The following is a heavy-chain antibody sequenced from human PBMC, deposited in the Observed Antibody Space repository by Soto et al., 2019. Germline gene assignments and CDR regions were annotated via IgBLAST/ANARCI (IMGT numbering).Heavy chain of an antibody. J-gene: IGHJ5*02. V-gene: IGHV3-30-3*01. D-gene: IGHD1-26*01. CDR1: GFTFSSYA. CDR3: ARERETATGFDP. CDR2: ISYDGSNK. Sequence: QVQLVESGGGVVQPGRSLRLSCAASGFTFSSYAMHWVRQAPGKGLEWVAVISYDGSNKYYADSVKGRFTISRDNSKNTLYLQMNSLRAEDTAVYYCARERETATGFDPWGQGTLVTVSS.